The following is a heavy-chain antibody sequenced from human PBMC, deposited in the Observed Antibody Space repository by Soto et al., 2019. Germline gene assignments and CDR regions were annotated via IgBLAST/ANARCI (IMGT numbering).Heavy chain of an antibody. J-gene: IGHJ4*02. CDR3: AKDLGVLLWFGELLD. CDR1: GFTFSSYG. D-gene: IGHD3-10*01. Sequence: QVQLVESGGGVVQPGRSLRLSCAGSGFTFSSYGMHWVRQAPGKGLEWVAVISYDGSNKYYADSVKGRFTISRDNSKNTLYLQMNSLRAEDTAVSYCAKDLGVLLWFGELLDWGQGTLVTVSS. V-gene: IGHV3-30*18. CDR2: ISYDGSNK.